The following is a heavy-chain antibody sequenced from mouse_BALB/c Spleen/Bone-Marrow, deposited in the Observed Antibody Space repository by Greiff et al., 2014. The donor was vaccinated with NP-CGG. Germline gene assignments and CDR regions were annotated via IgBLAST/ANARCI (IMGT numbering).Heavy chain of an antibody. CDR2: ISSGGSYT. Sequence: EVQLVESGGGLVKPGGSLKLSCAASGFTFSSCAMSWVRQTPEKRLEWVATISSGGSYTYCLDSVKGRSTISRDNAKNTLYLQMSSLRSKDTAMYYCARAGRYDGNFDYWGQGTTLTVSS. V-gene: IGHV5-9-3*01. J-gene: IGHJ2*01. CDR1: GFTFSSCA. CDR3: ARAGRYDGNFDY. D-gene: IGHD2-14*01.